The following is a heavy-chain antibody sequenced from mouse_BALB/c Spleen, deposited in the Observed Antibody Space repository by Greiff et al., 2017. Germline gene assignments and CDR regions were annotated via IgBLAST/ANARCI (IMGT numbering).Heavy chain of an antibody. D-gene: IGHD1-1*01. Sequence: VQLKESGPELVKPGASVKISCKASGYSFTGYFLNWVMQSHGKSLEWIGRINPYNGDTFYNQKFKGKATLTVDKSSSTAHMELRSLASEDSAVYYCARLNYGTPFVDYWGQGTTLTVSS. CDR2: INPYNGDT. J-gene: IGHJ2*01. CDR1: GYSFTGYF. V-gene: IGHV1-20*02. CDR3: ARLNYGTPFVDY.